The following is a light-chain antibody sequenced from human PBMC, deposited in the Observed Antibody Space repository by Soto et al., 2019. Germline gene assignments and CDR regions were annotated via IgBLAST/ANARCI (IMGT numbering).Light chain of an antibody. Sequence: DIVLTQSPGTLSLSPGERATLSCRASQSVGSIYLAWYQQKPGQAPRLLIHGASNRASGIPDRFSGSGSGTDFTLTISRLEPEDFAVYYCQQYGGSPRTFGQGTK. CDR3: QQYGGSPRT. CDR2: GAS. J-gene: IGKJ1*01. V-gene: IGKV3-20*01. CDR1: QSVGSIY.